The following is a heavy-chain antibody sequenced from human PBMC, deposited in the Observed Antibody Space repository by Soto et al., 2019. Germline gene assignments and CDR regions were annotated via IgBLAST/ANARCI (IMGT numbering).Heavy chain of an antibody. D-gene: IGHD6-13*01. CDR3: CARAYRQSGYSSSWVFDS. Sequence: QVQLQESGPGLVKPSQTLSLICTVSGGSINSGGYYWSWIRQHPGKGLEWIGYIYYSGSTYYNPFLMSRRXXXXXXXXXXXXXXXXXXXXXXXXXYFCARAYRQSGYSSSWVFDSWGQGTLVNVSS. CDR2: IYYSGST. CDR1: GGSINSGGYY. V-gene: IGHV4-31*03. J-gene: IGHJ4*02.